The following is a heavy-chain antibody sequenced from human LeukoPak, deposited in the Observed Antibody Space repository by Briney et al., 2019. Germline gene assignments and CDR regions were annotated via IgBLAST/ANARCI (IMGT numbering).Heavy chain of an antibody. V-gene: IGHV3-30*02. CDR2: IRYDGSNK. D-gene: IGHD7-27*01. CDR1: GFTFSSYG. J-gene: IGHJ4*02. Sequence: GGSLRLSCAASGFTFSSYGMHWVRQAPGKGLEWVAFIRYDGSNKYYADSVKGRFTISRDNSKNTLYLQMNSLRAEDTAVYYCARVRANWGSKGSFDYWGQGTLVTVSS. CDR3: ARVRANWGSKGSFDY.